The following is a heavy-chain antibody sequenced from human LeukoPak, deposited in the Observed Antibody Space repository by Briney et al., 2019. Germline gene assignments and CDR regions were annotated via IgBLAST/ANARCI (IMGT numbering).Heavy chain of an antibody. Sequence: PSETLSLTCSVSGASISSGSNYWGWTPQPPGKGLEWIGRIYYSGSTYYNPSLKSRVTISVDTSKNQFSLKLSSVTAADTAVYYCARDLGTYYYGSGSLTPWGQGTLVTVSS. CDR3: ARDLGTYYYGSGSLTP. D-gene: IGHD3-10*01. J-gene: IGHJ5*02. V-gene: IGHV4-39*07. CDR2: IYYSGST. CDR1: GASISSGSNY.